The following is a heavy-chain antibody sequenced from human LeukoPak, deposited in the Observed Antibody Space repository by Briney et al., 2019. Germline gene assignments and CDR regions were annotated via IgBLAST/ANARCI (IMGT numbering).Heavy chain of an antibody. Sequence: GASVKVSCKASGYTFTDYGIHWGRQAPGQGLEWMGWITVYKGNTNYAQKFQGRVTMTKDTSTSTACMELMSLRSDDTAVYFCARGSDYGSHPSQPMTWGQGTMVIISS. CDR2: ITVYKGNT. J-gene: IGHJ3*01. CDR3: ARGSDYGSHPSQPMT. CDR1: GYTFTDYG. V-gene: IGHV1-18*01. D-gene: IGHD4-17*01.